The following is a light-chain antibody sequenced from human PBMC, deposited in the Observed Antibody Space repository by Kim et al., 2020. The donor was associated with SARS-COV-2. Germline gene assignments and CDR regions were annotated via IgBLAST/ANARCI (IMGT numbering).Light chain of an antibody. V-gene: IGKV3-20*01. CDR1: QSVDSSS. J-gene: IGKJ1*01. Sequence: SPGESATLCCRASQSVDSSSIAWYQQKPGQAPRLLIYGSSSRATGIPDRFSGSGSGTDFTLTIGRLEPEDFAIYYCKRYYVSSWTFGQGTKVDIK. CDR3: KRYYVSSWT. CDR2: GSS.